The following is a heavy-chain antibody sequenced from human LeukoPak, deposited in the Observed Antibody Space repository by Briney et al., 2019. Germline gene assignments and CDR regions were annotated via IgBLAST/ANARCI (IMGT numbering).Heavy chain of an antibody. CDR3: ARDFYGDFSKVDY. CDR1: GFTFSSYG. Sequence: GRSLRLSCAASGFTFSSYGMHWVRQAPVKGLEWVAFIWYDGSNQDYADSVKGRFTISRDNSKNTLYLQMNSLRAEDTAVYYCARDFYGDFSKVDYWGQGTLVTVSS. D-gene: IGHD4-17*01. CDR2: IWYDGSNQ. J-gene: IGHJ4*02. V-gene: IGHV3-33*01.